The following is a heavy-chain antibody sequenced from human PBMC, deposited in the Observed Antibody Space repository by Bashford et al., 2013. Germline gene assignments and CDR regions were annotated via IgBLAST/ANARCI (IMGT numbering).Heavy chain of an antibody. CDR1: GHSISSDNW. J-gene: IGHJ6*02. CDR2: IYYSGST. V-gene: IGHV4-28*01. CDR3: ARQQKAHYNMDV. D-gene: IGHD6-13*01. Sequence: SETLSLTCAVSGHSISSDNWWGWIRQPPGKGLEWIGYIYYSGSTYYNPSLKSRVTISVDASKNQFSLKLISVTAADTAVYYCARQQKAHYNMDVWGQGTTVTVSS.